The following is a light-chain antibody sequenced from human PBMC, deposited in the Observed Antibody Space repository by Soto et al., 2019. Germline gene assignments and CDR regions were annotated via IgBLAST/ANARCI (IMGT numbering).Light chain of an antibody. V-gene: IGLV3-1*01. CDR2: QDN. CDR3: QAWDSITAV. Sequence: SYELTQPPSVSVSPGQTASITCSGDKLGDKFAHWYQQKPGQSPVRVIYQDNKRPSGIPERFSGSNSGNTATLTISGTQAVDEADYYCQAWDSITAVFGGGTKVTVL. J-gene: IGLJ2*01. CDR1: KLGDKF.